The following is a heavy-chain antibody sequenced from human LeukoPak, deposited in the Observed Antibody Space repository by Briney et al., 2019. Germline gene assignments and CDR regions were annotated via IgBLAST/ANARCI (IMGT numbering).Heavy chain of an antibody. V-gene: IGHV1-3*01. Sequence: GASVKVSCKASGYTFTSYARHWVRQAPGQRPEWMGWINAGNGNTKYSQKFQGRITITRDTSASTANMELSSVRSEDTAVYYCARFSFFLAWLSPDYWGPGTLVTVSS. J-gene: IGHJ4*02. CDR2: INAGNGNT. CDR1: GYTFTSYA. D-gene: IGHD3-3*01. CDR3: ARFSFFLAWLSPDY.